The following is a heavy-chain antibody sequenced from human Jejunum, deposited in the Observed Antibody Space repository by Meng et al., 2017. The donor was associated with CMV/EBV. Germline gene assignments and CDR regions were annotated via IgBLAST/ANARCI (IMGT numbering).Heavy chain of an antibody. CDR2: ISHGGIT. D-gene: IGHD1-1*01. J-gene: IGHJ4*02. CDR1: GGSLSPYY. Sequence: VQLQQWVGGLVNSSETLSLTCAVYGGSLSPYYWTWIRQIPGKGLEWIGEISHGGITNYNPSLKSRVTLLIDTSKNQFSLKLSSVTAADTAVYYCGMERVNWGQGILVTVSS. V-gene: IGHV4-34*01. CDR3: GMERVN.